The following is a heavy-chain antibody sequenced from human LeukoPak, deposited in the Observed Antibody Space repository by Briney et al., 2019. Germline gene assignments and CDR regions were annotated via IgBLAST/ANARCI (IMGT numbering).Heavy chain of an antibody. CDR1: GFTVSTIY. Sequence: GGSLRLSCAASGFTVSTIYMNWVRQAPGKGLEWVSVIYDGGDTYYADSVKGRFSISRDNSKNTLYLQMNSLRAEDTAKYYCAKEGGSIVGGTIPFDHWGQGTLVTVSS. V-gene: IGHV3-53*01. D-gene: IGHD1-26*01. CDR3: AKEGGSIVGGTIPFDH. J-gene: IGHJ4*02. CDR2: IYDGGDT.